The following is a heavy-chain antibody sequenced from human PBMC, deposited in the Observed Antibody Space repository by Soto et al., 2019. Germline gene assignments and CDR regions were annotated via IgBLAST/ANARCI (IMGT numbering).Heavy chain of an antibody. CDR1: GYTFTSYE. V-gene: IGHV3-48*03. CDR2: ISSSGSTI. Sequence: SCKASGYTFTSYEMNWVRQAPGKGLEWVSYISSSGSTIYYADSVKGRFTISRDNAKNSLYLQMNSLRAEDTAVYYCARGGVEQYSYGLDAFDIWGQGTMVTVSS. D-gene: IGHD5-18*01. CDR3: ARGGVEQYSYGLDAFDI. J-gene: IGHJ3*02.